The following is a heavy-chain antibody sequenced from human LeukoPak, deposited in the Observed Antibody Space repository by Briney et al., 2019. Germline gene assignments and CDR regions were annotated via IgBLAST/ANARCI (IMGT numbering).Heavy chain of an antibody. CDR3: ARWGDNRGVDY. CDR2: IWYDGSNK. J-gene: IGHJ4*02. Sequence: PGGSLRLSCAASGFTFRSNGMHWVRQAPGKGLEWVAVIWYDGSNKYYADSVKGRFTISRDNSKDTLYLQMDSVRVEDTAVYYCARWGDNRGVDYWGQGTLVTVSS. D-gene: IGHD1-1*01. V-gene: IGHV3-33*01. CDR1: GFTFRSNG.